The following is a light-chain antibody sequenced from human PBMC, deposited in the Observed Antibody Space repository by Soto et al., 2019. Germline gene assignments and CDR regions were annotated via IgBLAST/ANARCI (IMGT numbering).Light chain of an antibody. V-gene: IGKV1-39*01. J-gene: IGKJ1*01. Sequence: DIQITQSPSSRSASVGDRVTITCRDSKSISRRLDWYLETPGKAAKVLIYDASNLESGVRSVFTCSRAGPECTRTISSLQPEDVATAYCQQSYSTTPTFGPGPKVDIK. CDR1: KSISRR. CDR3: QQSYSTTPT. CDR2: DAS.